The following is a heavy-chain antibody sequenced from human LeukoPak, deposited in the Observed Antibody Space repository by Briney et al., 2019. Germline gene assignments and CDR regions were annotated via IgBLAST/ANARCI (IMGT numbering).Heavy chain of an antibody. CDR2: ISSSGSTI. CDR3: ARGLGPLRYFDWLSPHDAFDI. J-gene: IGHJ3*02. V-gene: IGHV3-11*04. CDR1: GFTFSDYY. Sequence: PGGSLRLSCAASGFTFSDYYMSWIRQAPGKGLEWVSYISSSGSTIYYADSVKGRFTISRDNAKNSLYLQMNSLRAEDTAVYYCARGLGPLRYFDWLSPHDAFDIWGQGTMVTVSS. D-gene: IGHD3-9*01.